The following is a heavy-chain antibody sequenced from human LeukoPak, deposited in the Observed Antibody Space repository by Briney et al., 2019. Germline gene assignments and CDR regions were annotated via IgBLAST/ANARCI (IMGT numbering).Heavy chain of an antibody. CDR1: GYTLTELS. V-gene: IGHV1-24*01. J-gene: IGHJ4*02. D-gene: IGHD3-10*01. CDR2: FDPEDGET. Sequence: ASVKVSCKVPGYTLTELSMHWVRQAPGKGLEWMGGFDPEDGETIYAQKFQGRVTMTEDTSTDTAYMELSSLRSEDTAVYYCATGKGGSGSYSGFDYWGQGTLVTVSS. CDR3: ATGKGGSGSYSGFDY.